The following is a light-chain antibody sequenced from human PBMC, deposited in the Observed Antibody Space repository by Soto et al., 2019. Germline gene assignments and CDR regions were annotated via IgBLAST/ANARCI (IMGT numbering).Light chain of an antibody. CDR3: QHFGGTTFT. CDR2: GAS. V-gene: IGKV3-20*01. Sequence: EIVLTQSPVTLSLSPGGGATLSCRASQSVSSSYIAWYQQRPGQTPSLLIYGASTRATGIPDRFSGSGSGTHFTLTISRLEPGDFAVYYCQHFGGTTFTFGQGTRLEIK. CDR1: QSVSSSY. J-gene: IGKJ5*01.